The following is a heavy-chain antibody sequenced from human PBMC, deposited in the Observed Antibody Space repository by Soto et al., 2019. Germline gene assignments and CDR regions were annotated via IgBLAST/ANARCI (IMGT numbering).Heavy chain of an antibody. CDR1: GFYFNSYA. Sequence: GGSLRLSCAASGFYFNSYAMSWVRQAPGKGLEWVSHIGANGDSTYYADAVKGRFTISRDNSKNTLYLQMNSLRAEDTAVYYCAKVRRYSSGWSDSWFDPWGQGTLVTVSS. J-gene: IGHJ5*02. V-gene: IGHV3-23*01. D-gene: IGHD6-19*01. CDR3: AKVRRYSSGWSDSWFDP. CDR2: IGANGDST.